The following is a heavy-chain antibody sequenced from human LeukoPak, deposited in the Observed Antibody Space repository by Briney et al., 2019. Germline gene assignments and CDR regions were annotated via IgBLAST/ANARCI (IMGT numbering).Heavy chain of an antibody. V-gene: IGHV4-4*02. Sequence: SGTLSLTCAVSGGSISSSNWWSWVRQPPGKGLEWIGEIYHSGSTNYNPSLKSRVTISVDKSKNQFSLKLSSVTAADTAVYYCARFNVVVPAATMTPEDDYWGQGTLVTVSS. D-gene: IGHD2-2*01. CDR2: IYHSGST. CDR3: ARFNVVVPAATMTPEDDY. J-gene: IGHJ4*02. CDR1: GGSISSSNW.